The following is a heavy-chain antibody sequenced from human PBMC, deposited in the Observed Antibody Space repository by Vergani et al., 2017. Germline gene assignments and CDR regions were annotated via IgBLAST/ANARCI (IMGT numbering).Heavy chain of an antibody. CDR1: GFTFGDYA. J-gene: IGHJ3*02. Sequence: EVQLVESGGGLVQPGRSLRLSCTASGFTFGDYAMSWFRQAPGKGLAWVGFIRSKAYGGTTEYAASVKGRFTISRDDSKSIAYLQMNSLKTEDTAVYYCTRVPYDYVWGSYRYDIWGQGTMVTVSS. V-gene: IGHV3-49*03. CDR2: IRSKAYGGTT. D-gene: IGHD3-16*02. CDR3: TRVPYDYVWGSYRYDI.